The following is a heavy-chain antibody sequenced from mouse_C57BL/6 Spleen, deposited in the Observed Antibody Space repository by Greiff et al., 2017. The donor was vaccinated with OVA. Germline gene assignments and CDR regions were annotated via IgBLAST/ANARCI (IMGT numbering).Heavy chain of an antibody. Sequence: VHVKQSGAELVRPGASVKLSCTASGFNIKDYYMHWVKQRPEQGLEWIGRIDPEDGDTEYAPKFQGKATMTADTSSNTAYLQLSSLTSEDTAVYYCTTSGSSSFFDVWGTGTTVTVSS. CDR1: GFNIKDYY. CDR3: TTSGSSSFFDV. CDR2: IDPEDGDT. D-gene: IGHD1-1*01. V-gene: IGHV14-1*01. J-gene: IGHJ1*03.